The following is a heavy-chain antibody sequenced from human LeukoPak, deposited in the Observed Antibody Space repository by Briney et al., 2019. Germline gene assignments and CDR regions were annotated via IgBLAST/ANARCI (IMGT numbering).Heavy chain of an antibody. Sequence: PGGSLRLSCAASGFTFSSYGMHWVRQAPGKGLEWVAFIRYDGSNKYYADSVKGRFTISRDNSKNTLYLQMNSLRAEDTAVYYCAKNPGEWELQRDYWGQGTLVTVSS. D-gene: IGHD1-26*01. CDR1: GFTFSSYG. V-gene: IGHV3-30*02. CDR2: IRYDGSNK. J-gene: IGHJ4*02. CDR3: AKNPGEWELQRDY.